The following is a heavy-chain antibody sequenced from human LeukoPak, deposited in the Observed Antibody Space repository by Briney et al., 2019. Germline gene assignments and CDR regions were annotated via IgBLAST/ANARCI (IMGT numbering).Heavy chain of an antibody. D-gene: IGHD5-24*01. Sequence: GGSLRLSCAASGFTFSSYGMHWVRQAPGKGLEWVAVISYDGSNKYYADSVKGRFIISRDNSKNTLYLQMNSLRAEDTAVYYCAKGHLEMATISEFDYWGQGTLVTVSS. CDR1: GFTFSSYG. CDR2: ISYDGSNK. CDR3: AKGHLEMATISEFDY. J-gene: IGHJ4*02. V-gene: IGHV3-30*18.